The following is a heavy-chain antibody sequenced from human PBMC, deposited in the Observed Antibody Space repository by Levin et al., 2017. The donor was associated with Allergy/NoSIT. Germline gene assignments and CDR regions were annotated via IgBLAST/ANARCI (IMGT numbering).Heavy chain of an antibody. J-gene: IGHJ4*02. CDR1: GYTFSSFS. V-gene: IGHV1-18*01. CDR2: ISTYNGNT. Sequence: ASVKVSCKASGYTFSSFSISWVRQAPGQGPEWMGWISTYNGNTRYAQKFQGRVTMTTDTPTSTAHMELRSLRSDDTAVYYCARESARDYGDYVDYWGQGTLVAVSS. D-gene: IGHD4-17*01. CDR3: ARESARDYGDYVDY.